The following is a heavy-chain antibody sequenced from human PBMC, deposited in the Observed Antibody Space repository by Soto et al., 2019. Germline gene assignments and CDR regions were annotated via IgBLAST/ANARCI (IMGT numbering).Heavy chain of an antibody. CDR1: GFTFSSYA. CDR3: AKDIVLRYFDWLPYGSDH. Sequence: EVQLLESGGGLVQPGGSLRLSCAASGFTFSSYAMSWVRQAPGKGLEWVSAISGSGGSTYYADSVKGRFTISRDNSKNTLYLQMNSLRAEDTAVYYCAKDIVLRYFDWLPYGSDHWGQGTLVTVSS. CDR2: ISGSGGST. V-gene: IGHV3-23*01. D-gene: IGHD3-9*01. J-gene: IGHJ4*02.